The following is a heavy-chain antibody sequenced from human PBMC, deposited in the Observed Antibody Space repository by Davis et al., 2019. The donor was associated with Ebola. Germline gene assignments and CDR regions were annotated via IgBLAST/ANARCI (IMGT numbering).Heavy chain of an antibody. Sequence: SVKVSCKASGYTFTSYAISWVRQAPGQGLEWMGGIIPIFGTANYAQKFQGRVTITADESTSTAYMELSSLRSEDTAVYYCARDGGDSSGYGPYYFDYWGQGTLVTVSS. CDR3: ARDGGDSSGYGPYYFDY. CDR1: GYTFTSYA. J-gene: IGHJ4*02. CDR2: IIPIFGTA. D-gene: IGHD3-22*01. V-gene: IGHV1-69*13.